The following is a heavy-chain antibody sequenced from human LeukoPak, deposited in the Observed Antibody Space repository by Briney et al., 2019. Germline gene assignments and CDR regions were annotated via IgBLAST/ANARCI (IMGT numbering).Heavy chain of an antibody. D-gene: IGHD6-19*01. V-gene: IGHV3-7*01. Sequence: PGGSLRLSCAASGFSFSRDWMTWVRQAPGKGLEWVANIKEDGSEKYYVDSVKGRFTISRDNAKNSLYLQMNSLRVEDTAVYYCARETAVAGTGFDYWGQGTLVTVSS. CDR2: IKEDGSEK. CDR1: GFSFSRDW. CDR3: ARETAVAGTGFDY. J-gene: IGHJ4*02.